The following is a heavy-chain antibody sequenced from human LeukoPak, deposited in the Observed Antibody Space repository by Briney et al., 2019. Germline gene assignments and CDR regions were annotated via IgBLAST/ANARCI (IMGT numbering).Heavy chain of an antibody. CDR3: AKSVSGNIAAGLDY. V-gene: IGHV3-23*01. CDR2: ITGSGGST. Sequence: GGSLRLSCAASGFTFRSYAMTWVRQAPGKGLEWVSVITGSGGSTYYADSVKGRFTISRDNSKDTLYLQMNMRAGDTAVYYCAKSVSGNIAAGLDYWGQGTLVTVSS. CDR1: GFTFRSYA. J-gene: IGHJ4*02. D-gene: IGHD6-13*01.